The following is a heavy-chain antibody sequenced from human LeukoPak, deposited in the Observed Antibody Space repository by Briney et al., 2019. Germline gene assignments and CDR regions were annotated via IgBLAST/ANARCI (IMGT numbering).Heavy chain of an antibody. Sequence: PSETLSLTCTVSGGSFSSSSYYWGWIRQPPGKGLEWIGSIYYSGSTYYNPSLKSRVTISVDTSKHQFSLKLSSVTAADTAVYYCARWTYEPLERRGFTGYFDYWGQGTLVTVSS. V-gene: IGHV4-39*07. CDR3: ARWTYEPLERRGFTGYFDY. D-gene: IGHD1-1*01. CDR1: GGSFSSSSYY. J-gene: IGHJ4*02. CDR2: IYYSGST.